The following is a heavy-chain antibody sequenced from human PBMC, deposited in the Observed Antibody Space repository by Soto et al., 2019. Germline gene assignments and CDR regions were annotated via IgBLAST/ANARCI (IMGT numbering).Heavy chain of an antibody. CDR1: GGSFSGYY. CDR2: INHSGST. D-gene: IGHD3-16*01. CDR3: ARPLGGAFDI. J-gene: IGHJ3*02. Sequence: QVQLQQWGAGLLKPSETLSLTCAVYGGSFSGYYWSWIRQPPGKGLEWIGEINHSGSTNYNPSLKSRVTISVDTSKNQFPLKLSSVTAADTAVYYCARPLGGAFDIWGQGTMVTVSS. V-gene: IGHV4-34*01.